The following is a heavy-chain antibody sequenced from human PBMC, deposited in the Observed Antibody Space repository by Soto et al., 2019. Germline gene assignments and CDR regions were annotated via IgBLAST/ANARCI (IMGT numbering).Heavy chain of an antibody. Sequence: SVKVSCKASGGTFSSYAISWVRQAPGQGLEWMGGIIPIFGTANYAQKFQGRVTITADESTSTAYMELSRLRSEDTAVYYCARPLLRYIYDHGMDVWAQGTTVTVS. CDR2: IIPIFGTA. V-gene: IGHV1-69*13. D-gene: IGHD3-9*01. CDR1: GGTFSSYA. J-gene: IGHJ6*02. CDR3: ARPLLRYIYDHGMDV.